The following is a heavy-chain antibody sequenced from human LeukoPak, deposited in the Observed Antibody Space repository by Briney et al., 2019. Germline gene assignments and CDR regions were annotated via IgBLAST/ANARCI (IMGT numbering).Heavy chain of an antibody. D-gene: IGHD6-13*01. CDR3: AKRAAAGSGYYNFFVDV. CDR1: QFTFSTYA. Sequence: GGSLRLSCTACQFTFSTYAMSWVRQAPGKGREWVSGISTSDSRTYYADSVKGRFVISRDNAKNTLYLQMNSLRAEDTAVYYCAKRAAAGSGYYNFFVDVWGNGTSVTVSS. CDR2: ISTSDSRT. V-gene: IGHV3-23*01. J-gene: IGHJ6*04.